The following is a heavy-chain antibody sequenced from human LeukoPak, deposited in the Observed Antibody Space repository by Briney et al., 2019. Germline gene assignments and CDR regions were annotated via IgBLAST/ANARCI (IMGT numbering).Heavy chain of an antibody. D-gene: IGHD3/OR15-3a*01. CDR3: ARDLPHTWGLGI. CDR2: IKSKGDGGTT. V-gene: IGHV3-15*07. CDR1: GFTFTNAW. J-gene: IGHJ3*02. Sequence: GGSLRLSCAGSGFTFTNAWMNWVRQAPGKGLEWVGRIKSKGDGGTTDYAAPVKGRFTISRDDLKNTLYLDMDSLKTEDTAVYYCARDLPHTWGLGIWGQGTMVTVSS.